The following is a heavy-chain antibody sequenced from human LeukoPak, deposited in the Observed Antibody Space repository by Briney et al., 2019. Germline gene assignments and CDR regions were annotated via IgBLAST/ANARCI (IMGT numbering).Heavy chain of an antibody. Sequence: PGGSLRLSCAASGFTFDDYAMHWVRQAPGKGLEWVSGIKWDGGRTGYADSVKGRFTISRDNAKNSVYLQMNSLRAEDTAAYYCASLRYSGSSRTFDIWGQGTLVTVSS. J-gene: IGHJ3*02. V-gene: IGHV3-20*04. CDR3: ASLRYSGSSRTFDI. CDR1: GFTFDDYA. CDR2: IKWDGGRT. D-gene: IGHD1-26*01.